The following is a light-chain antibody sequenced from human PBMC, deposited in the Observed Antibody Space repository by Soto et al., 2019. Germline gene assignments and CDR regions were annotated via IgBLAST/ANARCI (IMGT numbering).Light chain of an antibody. V-gene: IGLV2-14*02. CDR2: EVT. CDR3: SSYTNINTRACV. CDR1: SSDVGRYNL. J-gene: IGLJ1*01. Sequence: QSVLTQPASVSGSPGQSITISCTGTSSDVGRYNLVSWYQQSPGKAPKLIIYEVTDRPSGVSNRFSGSKSGNTASLTISGLQAEDEAEYYCSSYTNINTRACVFGTGTKLTVL.